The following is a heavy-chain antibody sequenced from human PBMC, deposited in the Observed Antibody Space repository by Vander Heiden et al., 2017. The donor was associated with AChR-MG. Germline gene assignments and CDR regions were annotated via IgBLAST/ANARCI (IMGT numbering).Heavy chain of an antibody. D-gene: IGHD3-22*01. CDR1: GFTFSSYA. CDR3: AKRSAGFLYYYDSSGYYRDY. CDR2: ISGSGGST. Sequence: EVQLLESGGGLVQPGGSLRLSCAASGFTFSSYAMSWVRQAPGKGLEWVSAISGSGGSTYYADSVKGRFTISRDNSKNTLYLQMNSLRAEDTAVYYCAKRSAGFLYYYDSSGYYRDYWGQGTLVTVSS. V-gene: IGHV3-23*01. J-gene: IGHJ4*02.